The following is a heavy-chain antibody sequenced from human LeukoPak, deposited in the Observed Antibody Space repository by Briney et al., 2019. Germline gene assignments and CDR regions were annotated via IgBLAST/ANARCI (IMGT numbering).Heavy chain of an antibody. Sequence: ASVKVSCKASGGTFSSYAISWVRQAPGQGLEWMGGIIPIFGTANYAQKFQGRVTITTDESTSTAYMELSSLRSEDTAVYYCARGLPRIAVAGTPTDYWGQGTLVTVSS. V-gene: IGHV1-69*05. CDR1: GGTFSSYA. D-gene: IGHD6-19*01. CDR2: IIPIFGTA. J-gene: IGHJ4*02. CDR3: ARGLPRIAVAGTPTDY.